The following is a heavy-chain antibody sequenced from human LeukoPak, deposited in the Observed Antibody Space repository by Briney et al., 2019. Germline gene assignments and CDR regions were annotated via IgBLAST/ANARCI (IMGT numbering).Heavy chain of an antibody. D-gene: IGHD3-10*01. Sequence: SETLSLTCTVSGGSISSSSFYWGWIRQPPGEGLEWIGSIYYSGSTYYNPSLKSRVTISVDTSKNQFSLKLSSVPAADTGVYYCARDRGTYYYGSGSYSPVDYWGQGTLVTVSS. CDR2: IYYSGST. CDR1: GGSISSSSFY. V-gene: IGHV4-39*07. CDR3: ARDRGTYYYGSGSYSPVDY. J-gene: IGHJ4*02.